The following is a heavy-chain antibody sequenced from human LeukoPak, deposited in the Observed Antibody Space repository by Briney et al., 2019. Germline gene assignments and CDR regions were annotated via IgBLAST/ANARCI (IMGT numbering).Heavy chain of an antibody. J-gene: IGHJ6*04. CDR2: IIPLFGTP. CDR3: ASATLRCSGGSCYEMDV. V-gene: IGHV1-69*06. D-gene: IGHD2-15*01. CDR1: GGTFSSYT. Sequence: ASVKVSCKASGGTFSSYTISWVRQAPGQGLEWMGGIIPLFGTPDYAQKFQDRLTITPDKSTSTAYMELSSLRSEDTAVYYCASATLRCSGGSCYEMDVWGKGTTVTISS.